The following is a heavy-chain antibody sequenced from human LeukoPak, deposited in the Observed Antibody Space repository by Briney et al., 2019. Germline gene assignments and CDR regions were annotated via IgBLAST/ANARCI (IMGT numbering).Heavy chain of an antibody. CDR1: GLIVSGNY. CDR2: IHSSGKT. Sequence: GGSLRLSCAASGLIVSGNYMGWVRQAPGKGLKWVSVIHSSGKTNYADSVQGRFTISRDNSKNTLYLQMNSLGAEDTAVYYCARRGQYGDYWYFDLWGRGTLVTVSS. V-gene: IGHV3-53*01. CDR3: ARRGQYGDYWYFDL. J-gene: IGHJ2*01. D-gene: IGHD4-17*01.